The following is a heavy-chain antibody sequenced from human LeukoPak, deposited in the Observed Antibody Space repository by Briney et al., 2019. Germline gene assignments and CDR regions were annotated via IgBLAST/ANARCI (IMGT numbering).Heavy chain of an antibody. J-gene: IGHJ3*02. CDR1: GFTISAYT. CDR2: IGITSEYI. D-gene: IGHD4-17*01. Sequence: RGSLRFSCAASGFTISAYTMSWVRQSPGKGVVGVSGIGITSEYIHYADSVKGRFTISRDNSKNTVYLEMSSLRAEDAAVYYCAKDPNGDYVGAFDTWGQGTMVIVPS. CDR3: AKDPNGDYVGAFDT. V-gene: IGHV3-23*01.